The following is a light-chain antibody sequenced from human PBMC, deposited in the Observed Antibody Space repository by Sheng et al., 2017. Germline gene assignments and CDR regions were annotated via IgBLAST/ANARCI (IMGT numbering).Light chain of an antibody. V-gene: IGKV3-20*01. CDR1: QSLTNNY. CDR3: QQYGSSGYT. Sequence: EIVLTQSPGTLSLSPGERATLSCRASQSLTNNYLAWYQQKPGQAPRLLIHDASSRATGIPDRFSASGSGTDFTLTISRLEPEDFAVYYCQQYGSSGYTFGQGTKLEI. J-gene: IGKJ2*01. CDR2: DAS.